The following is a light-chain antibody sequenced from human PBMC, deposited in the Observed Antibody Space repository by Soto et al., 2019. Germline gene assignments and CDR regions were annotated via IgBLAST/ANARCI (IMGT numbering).Light chain of an antibody. CDR1: QGISNN. CDR3: QKYNSAPRT. Sequence: DIQMTQSPSSLSASVGDRVSIACRASQGISNNLAWYQQKPGKVPRLLIYAASTLQSGVPARFSGSGSGTDCTLTISSLQPEDVATYYCQKYNSAPRTFGQGTTVEIK. V-gene: IGKV1-27*01. J-gene: IGKJ1*01. CDR2: AAS.